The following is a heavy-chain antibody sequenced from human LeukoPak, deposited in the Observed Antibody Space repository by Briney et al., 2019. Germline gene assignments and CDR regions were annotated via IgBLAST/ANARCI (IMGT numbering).Heavy chain of an antibody. D-gene: IGHD5-12*01. CDR1: GGSFSGYY. CDR2: INHSGSI. J-gene: IGHJ4*02. CDR3: ARGLSGPRLQD. V-gene: IGHV4-34*01. Sequence: SETLSLTCAVYGGSFSGYYWSWIRHPPEKGLEWIGEINHSGSINYNPSLKSRVTISVDMSKNQFSLKLSSVTAADTAVYYCARGLSGPRLQDWGQGTLVTVSS.